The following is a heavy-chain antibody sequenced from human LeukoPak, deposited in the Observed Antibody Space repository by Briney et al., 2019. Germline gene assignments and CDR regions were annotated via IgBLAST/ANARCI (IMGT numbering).Heavy chain of an antibody. CDR3: AREASSYWYFDL. V-gene: IGHV3-23*01. CDR1: GFTFSTYA. Sequence: PGGSLRLSCAASGFTFSTYAMSWVRQALGKGLEWVSAISASGGSTYYADSVKGRFTFSRDNSKNTLYLQMNSLRADDTALYYCAREASSYWYFDLWGRGTLVTVSS. J-gene: IGHJ2*01. CDR2: ISASGGST. D-gene: IGHD3-10*01.